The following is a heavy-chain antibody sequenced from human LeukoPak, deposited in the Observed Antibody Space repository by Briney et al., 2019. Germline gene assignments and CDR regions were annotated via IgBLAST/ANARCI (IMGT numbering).Heavy chain of an antibody. J-gene: IGHJ4*02. D-gene: IGHD6-13*01. Sequence: ASVKVSCKASGYTFTGYYMHWVRQAPGQGLEWMGWINPNSGGTNYAQKFQGRVTMTRDTSISTAYMELSRLRSDDTAVCYCARIFGGRGSSWHQSRTIDYWGQGTLVTVSS. CDR2: INPNSGGT. V-gene: IGHV1-2*02. CDR1: GYTFTGYY. CDR3: ARIFGGRGSSWHQSRTIDY.